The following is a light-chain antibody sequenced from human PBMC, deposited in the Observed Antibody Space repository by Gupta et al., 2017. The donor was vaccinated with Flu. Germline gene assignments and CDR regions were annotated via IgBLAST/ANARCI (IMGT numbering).Light chain of an antibody. Sequence: QSALTQPAPASGSPGQSITLSCTGPSIDVGGYNYVSWYQQHPGEPPKFLIYEVSNRPSGVSDRFSGSKSGNTASLTISGLQADDEADYYCSSYTSSTTWVFGGGTKLTVL. J-gene: IGLJ3*02. CDR2: EVS. CDR1: SIDVGGYNY. V-gene: IGLV2-14*01. CDR3: SSYTSSTTWV.